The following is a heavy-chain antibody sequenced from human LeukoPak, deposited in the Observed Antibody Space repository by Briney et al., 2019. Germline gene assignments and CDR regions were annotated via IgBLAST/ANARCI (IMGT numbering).Heavy chain of an antibody. Sequence: GESLKISCKGSGYSFTSYCIGWVRQMPGKGLEWMGIIYPGDSDTRYSPSFQGQVTISADKSISTAYLQWSSLKASDTAMYYCARHRDIVGDAFDIWGQGTMVTVSS. V-gene: IGHV5-51*01. D-gene: IGHD2-15*01. CDR1: GYSFTSYC. CDR3: ARHRDIVGDAFDI. J-gene: IGHJ3*02. CDR2: IYPGDSDT.